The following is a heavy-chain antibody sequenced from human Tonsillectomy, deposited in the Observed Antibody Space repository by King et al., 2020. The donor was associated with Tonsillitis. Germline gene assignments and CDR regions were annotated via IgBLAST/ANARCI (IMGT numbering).Heavy chain of an antibody. CDR2: IYWNDEK. CDR3: AFTRAPAGRHYYGMDG. J-gene: IGHJ6*02. Sequence: TLKESGPTLVKPTQTLTLTCTFSGFSLSTSGVGVGWIRQPPGKALEWLAVIYWNDEKPYSPSLKNRLTITKDTSKNQVVLTMTDMDPVDTGTYYCAFTRAPAGRHYYGMDGWGQGTTVTVSS. CDR1: GFSLSTSGVG. V-gene: IGHV2-5*01. D-gene: IGHD6-13*01.